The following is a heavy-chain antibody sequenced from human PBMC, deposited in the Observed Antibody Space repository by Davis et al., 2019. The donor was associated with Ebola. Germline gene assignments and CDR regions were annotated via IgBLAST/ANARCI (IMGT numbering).Heavy chain of an antibody. V-gene: IGHV3-48*02. J-gene: IGHJ4*02. CDR3: ATDPDGWLDFDY. CDR1: GFTFSTYG. D-gene: IGHD6-19*01. Sequence: PGGSLRLSCAASGFTFSTYGMNWVRQAPGKGLEWVSHINSDGTYIYYRDSVKGRFTISRDDAKSTLYLQMNSLRDDDTAIYYCATDPDGWLDFDYWGQGTQVTVSS. CDR2: INSDGTYI.